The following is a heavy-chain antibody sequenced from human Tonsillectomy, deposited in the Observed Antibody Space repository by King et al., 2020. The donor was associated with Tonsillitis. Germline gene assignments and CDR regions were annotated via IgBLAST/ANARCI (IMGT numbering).Heavy chain of an antibody. CDR1: GFTFSSYA. CDR3: AKGAPGIAVAGSGAFDY. Sequence: QLVQSGGGLVQPGGSLRLSCAASGFTFSSYAMSWVRQAPGKGLEWVSGISGSGGDTYFADPVKDRFTISRDNSMNTLYLQMNSLRAEDTAVYYCAKGAPGIAVAGSGAFDYWGQGTLVTVSS. V-gene: IGHV3-23*04. J-gene: IGHJ4*02. D-gene: IGHD6-19*01. CDR2: ISGSGGDT.